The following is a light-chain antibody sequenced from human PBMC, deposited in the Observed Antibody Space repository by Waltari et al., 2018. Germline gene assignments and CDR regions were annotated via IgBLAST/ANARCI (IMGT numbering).Light chain of an antibody. CDR3: QEYNNAPPT. CDR1: QGIRNS. V-gene: IGKV1-27*01. CDR2: AAS. Sequence: DIQMTQSPSSLSASVGDRVTITCRASQGIRNSLAWYQQKPGKVPILLIYAASTLQLGVPSRFSGSGAGTYFTLTISGLQPEDVATYYCQEYNNAPPTFGQGTKVEI. J-gene: IGKJ1*01.